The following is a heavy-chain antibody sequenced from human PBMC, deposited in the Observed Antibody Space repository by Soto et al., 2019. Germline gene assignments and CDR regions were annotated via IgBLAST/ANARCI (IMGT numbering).Heavy chain of an antibody. J-gene: IGHJ5*02. CDR1: RAFINSGGFY. D-gene: IGHD2-15*01. CDR2: IFHSGST. CDR3: VRGGIAGHWFDP. V-gene: IGHV4-31*03. Sequence: QVQLQESGPGLVQPSETLSLTCSVSRAFINSGGFYYSWIRQPPGKGLEWLGYIFHSGSTLYTPSLWGRLTLSARTSRNPLSLHLTSLTAADTAVYYCVRGGIAGHWFDPWGQGILVTVSS.